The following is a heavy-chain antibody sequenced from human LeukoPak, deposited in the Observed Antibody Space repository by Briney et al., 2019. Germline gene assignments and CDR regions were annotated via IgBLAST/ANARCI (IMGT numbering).Heavy chain of an antibody. Sequence: GGSLRLSCAASGFSVSKNYMSWVRQAPGKGLEWVAVIWYDGSNKYYADSVKGRFTISRDNSKNTLYLQMNSLRAEDTAVYYCAGPIVGPSTWQFDYWGQGTLVTVSS. CDR3: AGPIVGPSTWQFDY. CDR1: GFSVSKNY. D-gene: IGHD1-26*01. J-gene: IGHJ4*02. V-gene: IGHV3-33*07. CDR2: IWYDGSNK.